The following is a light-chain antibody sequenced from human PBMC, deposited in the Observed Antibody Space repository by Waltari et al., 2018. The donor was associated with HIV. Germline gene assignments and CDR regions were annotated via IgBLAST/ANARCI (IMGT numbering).Light chain of an antibody. CDR1: QSVLYSSNNKND. CDR2: WAS. V-gene: IGKV4-1*01. J-gene: IGKJ1*01. CDR3: QQYYSTPRT. Sequence: DIVMTQSPDSLAVSLGERPTITCKSSQSVLYSSNNKNDLAWYQQKPGQPPKLLIYWASTRESGVPDRFSGSGSGTDFTLTISSLQAEDVAVYYCQQYYSTPRTFGQGTKVEIK.